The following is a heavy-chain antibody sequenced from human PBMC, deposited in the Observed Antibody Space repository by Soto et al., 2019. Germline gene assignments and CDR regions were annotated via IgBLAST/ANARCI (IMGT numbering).Heavy chain of an antibody. D-gene: IGHD6-13*01. Sequence: QVQLVQSGAEVKKPGSSVKVSCKASGGTFSSYANSWVRQAPGQGLEWMGGIIPIFGTANYAQKFQGRVTITADESTSTAYMELSSLRSEDTAVYYCSCIAAAGTVVDYWGRGTLVTVSS. V-gene: IGHV1-69*01. J-gene: IGHJ4*02. CDR1: GGTFSSYA. CDR2: IIPIFGTA. CDR3: SCIAAAGTVVDY.